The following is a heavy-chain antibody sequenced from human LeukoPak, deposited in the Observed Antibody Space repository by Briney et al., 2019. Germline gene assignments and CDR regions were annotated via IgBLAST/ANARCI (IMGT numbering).Heavy chain of an antibody. CDR1: GFRFNTYW. Sequence: GGSLRLSCAASGFRFNTYWMSWVRQAPGKGLEWVANIKQDGNEKYYADSVKGRFTISRDNAKNSLYLQMNSLRAEDTAVYYCARGSSSRYYYYYMDVWGKGTTVTVSS. CDR2: IKQDGNEK. CDR3: ARGSSSRYYYYYMDV. J-gene: IGHJ6*03. V-gene: IGHV3-7*04.